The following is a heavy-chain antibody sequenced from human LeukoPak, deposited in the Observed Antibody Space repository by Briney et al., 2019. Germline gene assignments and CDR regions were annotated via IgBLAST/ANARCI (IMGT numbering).Heavy chain of an antibody. Sequence: GRSLRLSCAASGFTFSSYGMHWVRQPPGKGLEWLAVISFDGSNKYYADSVKGRFTIYRDSSKSTLYLQMDSLRAEDTAVYYCATSQTPAMVRGVIRGGDYWGQGTLVTVSS. CDR1: GFTFSSYG. D-gene: IGHD3-10*01. CDR2: ISFDGSNK. V-gene: IGHV3-30*03. CDR3: ATSQTPAMVRGVIRGGDY. J-gene: IGHJ4*02.